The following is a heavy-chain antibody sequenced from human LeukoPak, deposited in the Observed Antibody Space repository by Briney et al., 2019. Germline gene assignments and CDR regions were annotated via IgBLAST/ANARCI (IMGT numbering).Heavy chain of an antibody. CDR3: ARDRPIVGAGYYFDY. CDR2: IYSGGST. Sequence: GGSLRLSCAASGFTVSSNSMSWVRQAPGKGLEWVSVIYSGGSTYYADSVKGRFTISRDNSKNTLYLQMNSLRAEDTAVYYCARDRPIVGAGYYFDYWGQGTLVTVSS. J-gene: IGHJ4*02. D-gene: IGHD6-13*01. V-gene: IGHV3-53*01. CDR1: GFTVSSNS.